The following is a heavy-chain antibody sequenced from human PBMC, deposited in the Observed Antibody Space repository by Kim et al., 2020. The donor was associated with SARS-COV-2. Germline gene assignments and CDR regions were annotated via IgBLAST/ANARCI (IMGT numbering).Heavy chain of an antibody. CDR1: GYSISSGYY. CDR2: IYHSGST. D-gene: IGHD3-3*01. V-gene: IGHV4-38-2*02. CDR3: AREYYDFWSGYYPPQSGPNTTGGAFDI. J-gene: IGHJ3*02. Sequence: SETLSLTCTVSGYSISSGYYWGWIQQPPGKGLEWIGSIYHSGSTYYNPSLKSRVTISVDTSKNQFSLKLSSVTAADTAVYYCAREYYDFWSGYYPPQSGPNTTGGAFDIWGQGTMVTVSS.